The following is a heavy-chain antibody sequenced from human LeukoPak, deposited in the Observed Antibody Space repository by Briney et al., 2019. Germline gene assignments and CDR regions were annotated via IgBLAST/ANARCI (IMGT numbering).Heavy chain of an antibody. V-gene: IGHV4-59*01. Sequence: PSETLSLTCTVSGGSISSYYWSWIRPPPGKGLEWIGYIYYSGSTNYNPSLKSRVTISVDTSKNQFSLKLSSVTAADTAVYYCARSAKYCSSTSCSQGNYYYGMDVWGQGTTVTVSS. CDR3: ARSAKYCSSTSCSQGNYYYGMDV. D-gene: IGHD2-2*01. CDR1: GGSISSYY. CDR2: IYYSGST. J-gene: IGHJ6*02.